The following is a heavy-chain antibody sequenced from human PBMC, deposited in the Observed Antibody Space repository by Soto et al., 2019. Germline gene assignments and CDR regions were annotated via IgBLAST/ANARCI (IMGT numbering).Heavy chain of an antibody. CDR3: AKVSVDYVWGWTISGMDV. CDR2: ISYDGINK. V-gene: IGHV3-30*18. CDR1: GFTFSSYV. Sequence: PGGSLRLSCAASGFTFSSYVMHWVRQAPGKGLEWVAVISYDGINKYYADSVKGRFTISRDNSKNTLYLQMNSLRAEDTAVYYCAKVSVDYVWGWTISGMDVWGQGPTVTFYS. D-gene: IGHD3-16*01. J-gene: IGHJ6*02.